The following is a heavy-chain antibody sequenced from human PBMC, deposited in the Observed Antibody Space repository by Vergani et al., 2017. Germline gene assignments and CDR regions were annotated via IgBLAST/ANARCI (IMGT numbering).Heavy chain of an antibody. CDR3: AKGRTFD. CDR1: GFTFSSYA. D-gene: IGHD3-16*01. CDR2: ISYDGSNK. V-gene: IGHV3-30-3*01. Sequence: QVQLVESGGGVVQPGRSLRLSCAASGFTFSSYAMHWVRQAPGKGLEWVAVISYDGSNKYYADSVKGRFTISRDNSKNTLYLQMNSLRAEDTAVYYCAKGRTFDWGQGTLVTVSS. J-gene: IGHJ4*02.